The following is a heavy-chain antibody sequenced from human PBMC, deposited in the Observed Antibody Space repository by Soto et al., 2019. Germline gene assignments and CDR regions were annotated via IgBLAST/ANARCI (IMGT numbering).Heavy chain of an antibody. V-gene: IGHV4-31*03. D-gene: IGHD5-12*01. Sequence: SETLSLTCTVSGGSVSSGAYYWTWIRQRPGKGLEWIGYIYYSGSTYYSPSLKSRLSISLDTSKNQFSLRLSSVTAADTAMYYCARARLRAVYAFDIWRQGTMVSVSS. J-gene: IGHJ3*02. CDR3: ARARLRAVYAFDI. CDR1: GGSVSSGAYY. CDR2: IYYSGST.